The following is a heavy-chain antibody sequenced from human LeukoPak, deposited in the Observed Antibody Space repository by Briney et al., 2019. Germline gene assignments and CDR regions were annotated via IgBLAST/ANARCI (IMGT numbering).Heavy chain of an antibody. CDR3: ARADSSGYYYFDY. Sequence: TSETLSLTCTVSGGSISSYYWSWIRQPPGKGLEWIGYIYHSGGTNYNPSLTSRVTISGDTSKNQFSLKVTSVTAADTAVYYCARADSSGYYYFDYWGQGILVTVSS. CDR1: GGSISSYY. V-gene: IGHV4-59*12. D-gene: IGHD3-22*01. CDR2: IYHSGGT. J-gene: IGHJ4*02.